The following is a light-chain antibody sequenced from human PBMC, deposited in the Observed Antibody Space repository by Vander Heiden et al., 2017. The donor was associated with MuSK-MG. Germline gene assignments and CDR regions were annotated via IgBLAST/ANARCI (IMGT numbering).Light chain of an antibody. CDR2: YDR. CDR3: QLWDSATDQAV. V-gene: IGLV3-21*04. Sequence: YVVTQPPSLSVAPGKTASITCGGDNIEAASVHWYQQRPGQAPVLIIYYDRDRPSGIPERFSGSNSGNTATLTISRVEAGDEAYYYCQLWDSATDQAVFGGGTKLTVL. J-gene: IGLJ2*01. CDR1: NIEAAS.